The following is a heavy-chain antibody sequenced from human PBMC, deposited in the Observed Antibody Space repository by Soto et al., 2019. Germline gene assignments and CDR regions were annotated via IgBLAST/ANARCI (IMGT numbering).Heavy chain of an antibody. D-gene: IGHD6-6*01. V-gene: IGHV4-31*03. CDR3: ARGRIAARRRRPFAY. CDR1: GGSISSGGYY. CDR2: IYYSGST. J-gene: IGHJ4*02. Sequence: SETLSLTCTVSGGSISSGGYYWSWIRRHPGKGLEWIGYIYYSGSTYYNPSLKSRVTISVDTSKNQFSLKLSSVTAADTAVYYCARGRIAARRRRPFAYWGQGTLVTVSS.